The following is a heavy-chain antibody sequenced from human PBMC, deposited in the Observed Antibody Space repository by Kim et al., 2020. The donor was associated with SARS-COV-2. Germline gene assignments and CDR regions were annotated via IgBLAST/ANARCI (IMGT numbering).Heavy chain of an antibody. CDR2: IYHSGST. V-gene: IGHV4-4*02. CDR3: ARVAGGSGWDVSVYFDY. Sequence: SETMSLTCAVSGGSISSSNWWSWVRQPPGKGLEWIGEIYHSGSTNYNPSLKSRVPISVDKSKNQFSLKLSSVTAADTAVYYCARVAGGSGWDVSVYFDYWGQGTLVTVSS. J-gene: IGHJ4*02. D-gene: IGHD6-19*01. CDR1: GGSISSSNW.